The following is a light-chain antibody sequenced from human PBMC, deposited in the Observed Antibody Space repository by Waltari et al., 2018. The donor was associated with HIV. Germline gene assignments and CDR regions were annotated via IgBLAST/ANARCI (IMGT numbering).Light chain of an antibody. Sequence: HSVLTQPPSVSGAPGQTVTISCTGSRSNIGASYDVQWYQQVPGTAPRLLLHGNNYRPSGVPDRFSASRSGTSTSLAITGLQADDESDYYCQSYDSNLSGLVFGGGTKLTVL. CDR3: QSYDSNLSGLV. J-gene: IGLJ2*01. CDR2: GNN. CDR1: RSNIGASYD. V-gene: IGLV1-40*01.